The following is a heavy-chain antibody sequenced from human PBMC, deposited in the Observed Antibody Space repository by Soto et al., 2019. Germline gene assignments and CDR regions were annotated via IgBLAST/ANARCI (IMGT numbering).Heavy chain of an antibody. D-gene: IGHD4-17*01. Sequence: EVQLVESGGGLVKPGGSLRLSCAASGFTFSSYSMNWVRQAPGKGLEWVSSISSSSSYIYYADSVKGRFTISRDNTKNSLYLQMNSLRAEDTAVYYCARVGSDYGDYPDYWGQGTLVTVSS. CDR2: ISSSSSYI. CDR1: GFTFSSYS. V-gene: IGHV3-21*01. CDR3: ARVGSDYGDYPDY. J-gene: IGHJ4*02.